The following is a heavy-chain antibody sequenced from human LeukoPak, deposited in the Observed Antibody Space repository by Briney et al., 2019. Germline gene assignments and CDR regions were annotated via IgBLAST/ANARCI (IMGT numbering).Heavy chain of an antibody. V-gene: IGHV1-2*02. D-gene: IGHD3/OR15-3a*01. Sequence: ASVKVSCKASGYTFTGYYMHWVRQAPGQGLEWMGWINPNSGGTNYAQKFQGRFTLTRDTSISTAYMELSRLRSDDTAVYYCARVGTDWSYYFDYWGQGTLVTVSS. J-gene: IGHJ4*02. CDR3: ARVGTDWSYYFDY. CDR2: INPNSGGT. CDR1: GYTFTGYY.